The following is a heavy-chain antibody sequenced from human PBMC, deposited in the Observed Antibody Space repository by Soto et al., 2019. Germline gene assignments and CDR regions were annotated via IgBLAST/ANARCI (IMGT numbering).Heavy chain of an antibody. D-gene: IGHD6-19*01. CDR3: ARYPSVAGTSPFDY. V-gene: IGHV1-18*01. CDR1: GYTFTSYG. CDR2: ISAYNGNT. J-gene: IGHJ4*02. Sequence: QVQLVQSGAEVKQRGASVKVFCKASGYTFTSYGISWVRQAPGQGLEWMGWISAYNGNTNYAQKLQGRVTMTTDTSTSTAYMELRSLRSDDTAVYYCARYPSVAGTSPFDYWCQGTLVTVSS.